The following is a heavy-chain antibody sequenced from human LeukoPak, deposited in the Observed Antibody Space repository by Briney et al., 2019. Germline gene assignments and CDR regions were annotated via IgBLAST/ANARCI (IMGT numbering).Heavy chain of an antibody. CDR2: TYYRSKWDS. D-gene: IGHD3-9*01. CDR3: ARDDDGWLWAFKL. V-gene: IGHV6-1*01. Sequence: SQTLSLTCAISGDSVSNNIATWNWIRQSPSRGLEWLGRTYYRSKWDSDYALSVKCRITIKADTSKNQFSLHLSSVTPEDTAVYYCARDDDGWLWAFKLWGQGTPVIVSS. CDR1: GDSVSNNIAT. J-gene: IGHJ4*02.